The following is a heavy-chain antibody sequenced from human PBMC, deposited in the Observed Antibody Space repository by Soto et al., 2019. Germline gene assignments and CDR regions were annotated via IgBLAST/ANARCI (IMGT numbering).Heavy chain of an antibody. CDR2: IYHSGST. CDR1: GGSIRSYC. J-gene: IGHJ4*02. D-gene: IGHD6-19*01. Sequence: SETLSLTCTVSGGSIRSYCWSWVRQPPGKGLEWIGEIYHSGSTNYNPSLKSRVTISVDKSKNQFSLKLSSVTAADTAVYYCARVVTVAVAGTIILPYYFDYWGQGTLVTVSS. CDR3: ARVVTVAVAGTIILPYYFDY. V-gene: IGHV4-4*02.